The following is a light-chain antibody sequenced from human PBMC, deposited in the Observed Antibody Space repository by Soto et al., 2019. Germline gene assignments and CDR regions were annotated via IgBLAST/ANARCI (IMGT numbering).Light chain of an antibody. V-gene: IGKV3-15*01. CDR3: QQYNDWPLT. CDR2: GAF. CDR1: QSVSSN. J-gene: IGKJ1*01. Sequence: EIVLTHSPGTLSLSPGERATLSCRASQSVSSNLAWYQQKPGQAPSLLIYGAFTRATGIPARFSGTGSGTEFTLTISSLQSEDFALYYCQQYNDWPLTFGQGNKVDI.